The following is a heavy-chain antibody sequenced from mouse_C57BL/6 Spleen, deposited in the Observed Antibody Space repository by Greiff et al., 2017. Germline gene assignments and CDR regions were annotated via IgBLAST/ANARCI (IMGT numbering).Heavy chain of an antibody. Sequence: QVQLQQPGAELVKPGASVKLSCKASGYTFTSYWMQWVKQRPGQGLEWIGEIDPSDSYTNYNQKFKGEATLTVDTSSSTAYMQLSSLTSEDSAVYYCVRGGYGNFYAMEDWGQGISVTVAS. CDR1: GYTFTSYW. D-gene: IGHD2-1*01. CDR3: VRGGYGNFYAMED. CDR2: IDPSDSYT. V-gene: IGHV1-50*01. J-gene: IGHJ4*01.